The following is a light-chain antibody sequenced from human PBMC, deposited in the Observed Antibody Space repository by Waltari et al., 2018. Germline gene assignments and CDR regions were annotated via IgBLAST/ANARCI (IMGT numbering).Light chain of an antibody. J-gene: IGLJ3*02. CDR3: ATCVDSLNGWV. V-gene: IGLV1-47*01. CDR1: SSNIGNHN. Sequence: QSVLTQPPSASGTPGQRVTISCSGSSSNIGNHNLYWYQQLPGTAPKPLTHKNNQRPSGVPDRFSGSKSGPSASRAISGLRSEDEADYYCATCVDSLNGWVFGGGTKLTVL. CDR2: KNN.